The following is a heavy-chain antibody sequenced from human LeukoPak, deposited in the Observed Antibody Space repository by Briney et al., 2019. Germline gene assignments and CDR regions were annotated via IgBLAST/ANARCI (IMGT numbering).Heavy chain of an antibody. CDR1: GFTFSCYS. V-gene: IGHV3-21*01. CDR2: ITSSSSST. J-gene: IGHJ4*02. D-gene: IGHD1-26*01. CDR3: APAGGISTWYFDY. Sequence: GGSLRLPCAASGFTFSCYSMNWVRQGPGKGLEWVSSITSSSSSTYYADSVKGRSTISRDNAKNSLYLHMNSLRAEDTAVYYCAPAGGISTWYFDYWGQGTLVTVSS.